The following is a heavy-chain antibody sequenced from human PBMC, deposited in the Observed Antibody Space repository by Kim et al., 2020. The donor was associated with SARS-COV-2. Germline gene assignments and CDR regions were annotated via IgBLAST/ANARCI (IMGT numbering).Heavy chain of an antibody. CDR2: IIPIFGTA. D-gene: IGHD2-8*01. CDR3: ARGGYCTNGVCTPYYYYGMDV. CDR1: GGTFSSYA. J-gene: IGHJ6*02. V-gene: IGHV1-69*13. Sequence: SVKVSCKASGGTFSSYAISWVRQAPGQGLEWMGGIIPIFGTANYAQKFQGRVTITADESTSTAYMELSSLRSEDTAVYYCARGGYCTNGVCTPYYYYGMDVWGQGTTVTVSS.